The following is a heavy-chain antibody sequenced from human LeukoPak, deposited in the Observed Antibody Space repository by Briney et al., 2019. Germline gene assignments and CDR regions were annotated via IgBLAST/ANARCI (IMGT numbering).Heavy chain of an antibody. D-gene: IGHD6-19*01. V-gene: IGHV4-39*01. CDR2: IYYSGST. J-gene: IGHJ4*02. Sequence: PSETLSLTCTVSGGSISSSSYYWGWLRQPPGKGLEWIGSIYYSGSTYYNPSLKSRVTISVDTSKNQFSLKLSSVTAADTAVYYCARGGSGWYNFDYWGQGTLVTVSS. CDR1: GGSISSSSYY. CDR3: ARGGSGWYNFDY.